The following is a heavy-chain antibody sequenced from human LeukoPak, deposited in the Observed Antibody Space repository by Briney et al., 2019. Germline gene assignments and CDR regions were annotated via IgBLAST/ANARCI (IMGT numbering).Heavy chain of an antibody. V-gene: IGHV3-21*01. CDR2: ISSSSSYI. CDR1: GFTFSSYS. Sequence: PGGSLRLYCAASGFTFSSYSMNWVRQAPGKGLEWVSSISSSSSYIYYADSVKGRFTISRGNAKNSLYLQMNSLRAEDTAVYYCARDPGGIAVAGTNFDYWGQGTLVTVSS. CDR3: ARDPGGIAVAGTNFDY. J-gene: IGHJ4*02. D-gene: IGHD6-13*01.